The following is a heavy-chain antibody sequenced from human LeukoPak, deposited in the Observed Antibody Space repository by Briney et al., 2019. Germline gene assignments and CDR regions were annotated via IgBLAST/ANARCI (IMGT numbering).Heavy chain of an antibody. CDR1: GGSFSGYY. J-gene: IGHJ4*02. D-gene: IGHD6-13*01. Sequence: SETLSLACAVYGGSFSGYYWTWIRQPPGKGLEWIGEIYHSGSTNYNPSLKSRITISVDTSKNQFSLKLSSVTAADTAVYYCTRGGTSISWYAGDWGQGTLVTVSS. CDR3: TRGGTSISWYAGD. CDR2: IYHSGST. V-gene: IGHV4-34*01.